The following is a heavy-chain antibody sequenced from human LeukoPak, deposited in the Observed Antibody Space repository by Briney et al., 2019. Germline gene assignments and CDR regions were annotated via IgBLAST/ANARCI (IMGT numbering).Heavy chain of an antibody. CDR3: ATSRSANYYSGY. J-gene: IGHJ4*02. D-gene: IGHD4/OR15-4a*01. Sequence: SETLSLTCTVSGGSISISSSYWGWIRQPPGKGLEWIGSIHYSGNTYYNPSLKSRVTISVDTSENHFSLKLSSVTAADTAVYHCATSRSANYYSGYWGQGTLVTVSS. CDR1: GGSISISSSY. V-gene: IGHV4-39*07. CDR2: IHYSGNT.